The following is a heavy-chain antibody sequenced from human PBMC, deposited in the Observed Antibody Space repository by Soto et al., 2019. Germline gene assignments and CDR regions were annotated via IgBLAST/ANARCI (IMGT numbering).Heavy chain of an antibody. V-gene: IGHV3-30-3*01. J-gene: IGHJ5*02. CDR2: ISYDGSNK. CDR3: ARGPDIVVVVAASDWFDP. D-gene: IGHD2-15*01. Sequence: QVQLVESGGGVVQPGRSLRLSCAASGFTFSSYAMHWVRQAPGKGLEWVAVISYDGSNKYYADSVKGRFTISRDNSKNTLYLQMNSVRAEDTAVYYCARGPDIVVVVAASDWFDPWGQGTLVTVSS. CDR1: GFTFSSYA.